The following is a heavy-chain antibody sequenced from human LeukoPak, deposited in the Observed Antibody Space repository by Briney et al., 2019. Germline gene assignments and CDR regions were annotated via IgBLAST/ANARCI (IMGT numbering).Heavy chain of an antibody. Sequence: SVKVSCKASGGTFSSYAISWVRQAPGQGREWMGGIIPIFGTANYAQKFQGRVTITADKSTSTAYMELSSLRSEDTAVYYCARRAVGNSYYHSMDVWGKGTTVTVSS. CDR2: IIPIFGTA. D-gene: IGHD6-19*01. CDR3: ARRAVGNSYYHSMDV. J-gene: IGHJ6*03. V-gene: IGHV1-69*06. CDR1: GGTFSSYA.